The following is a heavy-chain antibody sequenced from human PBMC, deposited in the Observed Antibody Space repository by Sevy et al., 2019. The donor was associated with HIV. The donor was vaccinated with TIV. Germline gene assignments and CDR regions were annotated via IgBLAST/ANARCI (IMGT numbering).Heavy chain of an antibody. CDR1: GYSFTSYW. Sequence: GESLKISCKGSGYSFTSYWISWVRQMPGKGLEWMGRIDPSDSYTNYSPSFQGHVTISADKSISTAYLQWSGLKASDTAMYYCARHGSRGSSWYSGHYYYYYMDVWGKGTTVTVSS. CDR2: IDPSDSYT. V-gene: IGHV5-10-1*01. D-gene: IGHD6-13*01. J-gene: IGHJ6*03. CDR3: ARHGSRGSSWYSGHYYYYYMDV.